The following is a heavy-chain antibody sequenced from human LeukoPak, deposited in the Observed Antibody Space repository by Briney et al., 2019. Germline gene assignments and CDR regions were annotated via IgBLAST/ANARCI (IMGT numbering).Heavy chain of an antibody. CDR3: AREVDSGYYYMDV. D-gene: IGHD5-12*01. CDR1: GFTFSSYE. Sequence: PGGSLRLSCAASGFTFSSYEMNWVRQAPGKGLEWVSYISSSGSTIYYADSVKGRFTISRDNAKNSLYLQMSSLRAEDTAVYYCAREVDSGYYYMDVWGKGTTVTVSS. J-gene: IGHJ6*03. CDR2: ISSSGSTI. V-gene: IGHV3-48*03.